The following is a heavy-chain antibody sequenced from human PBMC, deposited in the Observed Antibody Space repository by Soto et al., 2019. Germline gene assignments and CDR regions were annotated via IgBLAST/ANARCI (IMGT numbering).Heavy chain of an antibody. V-gene: IGHV1-69*06. CDR3: ARGLLYATTYFDY. CDR1: GDTFTTNS. J-gene: IGHJ4*02. CDR2: IIPVVGTT. D-gene: IGHD2-8*01. Sequence: QVQLVQSGAEVKKPGSSVKVSCKASGDTFTTNSLNWVRQAPGQGLEWMGVIIPVVGTTKYAQKYQDRVTITGDKSTNTAYMELSSLRSDDTAVYYCARGLLYATTYFDYWGQGTAVTVSS.